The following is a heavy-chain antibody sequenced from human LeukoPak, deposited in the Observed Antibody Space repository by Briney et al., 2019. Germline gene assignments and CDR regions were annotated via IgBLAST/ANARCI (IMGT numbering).Heavy chain of an antibody. V-gene: IGHV1-69*06. CDR3: ARGFWQQLITPFDY. CDR2: FIPIFGTA. CDR1: GGTFSSYA. D-gene: IGHD6-13*01. J-gene: IGHJ4*02. Sequence: GASVKVSCKASGGTFSSYAISWVRQAPGQGLEWMGGFIPIFGTANYAQKFQGRVTITADKSTSTAYMELSSLRSEDTAVYYCARGFWQQLITPFDYWGQGTLVTVSS.